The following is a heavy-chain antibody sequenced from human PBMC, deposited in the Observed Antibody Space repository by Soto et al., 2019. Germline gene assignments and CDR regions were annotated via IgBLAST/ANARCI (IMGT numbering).Heavy chain of an antibody. J-gene: IGHJ6*02. CDR3: AREETYYYDSSGYYLVNYYGMDV. CDR2: ISSSGSTI. Sequence: PGGSLRLSCAASGFTFSSYEMNWVRQTPGEGLEWVSYISSSGSTIYYADSVKGRFTISRDNAKNSLYLQMNSLRAEDTAVYYCAREETYYYDSSGYYLVNYYGMDVWGQGTTVTVSS. V-gene: IGHV3-48*03. D-gene: IGHD3-22*01. CDR1: GFTFSSYE.